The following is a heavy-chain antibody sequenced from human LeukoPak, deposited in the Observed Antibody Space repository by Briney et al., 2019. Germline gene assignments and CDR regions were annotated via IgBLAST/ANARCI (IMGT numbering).Heavy chain of an antibody. J-gene: IGHJ4*01. CDR2: INPSGGST. V-gene: IGHV1-46*01. CDR1: GYTFTSYY. Sequence: ASVKVSCKASGYTFTSYYMHWVRQAPGQGLEWMGIINPSGGSTSYAQKFQGRVTMTRDMSTSTVYMELSSLRAEDTAMYYCARLSAMLRGPEPIYYFDYWGQGTLVTVSS. CDR3: ARLSAMLRGPEPIYYFDY. D-gene: IGHD3-10*01.